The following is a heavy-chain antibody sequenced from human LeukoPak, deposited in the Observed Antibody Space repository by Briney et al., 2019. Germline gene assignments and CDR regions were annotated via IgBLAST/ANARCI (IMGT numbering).Heavy chain of an antibody. CDR2: ISYDGINK. CDR1: GFTFSSYS. V-gene: IGHV3-30-3*01. Sequence: GGSLRLSCTASGFTFSSYSLNWVRQAPGKGLEWVALISYDGINKYYADSVRGRFTISRDNSKNTVYLQMNSLRAEDTAVYYCARGALGYSGYDQTFDYWGQGTLVTVSS. J-gene: IGHJ4*02. CDR3: ARGALGYSGYDQTFDY. D-gene: IGHD5-12*01.